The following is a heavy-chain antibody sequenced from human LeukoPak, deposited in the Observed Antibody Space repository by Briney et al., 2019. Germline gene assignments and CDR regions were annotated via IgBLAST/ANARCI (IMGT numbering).Heavy chain of an antibody. CDR3: ARGPEIAAAGTPYYYYMDV. D-gene: IGHD6-13*01. J-gene: IGHJ6*03. CDR2: INHSGST. V-gene: IGHV4-34*01. CDR1: GGSFSGYY. Sequence: SETLSLTCAVYGGSFSGYYWSWIRQPPGKGLEWIGEINHSGSTNYNPSLKSRVTISVDTSKNQFSLKLSSVTAADTAVYYCARGPEIAAAGTPYYYYMDVWGKGTTVTVSS.